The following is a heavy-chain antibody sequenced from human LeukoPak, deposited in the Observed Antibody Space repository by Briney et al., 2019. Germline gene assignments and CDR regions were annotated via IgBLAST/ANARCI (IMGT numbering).Heavy chain of an antibody. CDR3: ARDPTRVVVTATFDY. D-gene: IGHD3-22*01. V-gene: IGHV3-11*04. CDR1: GFTFSDYY. Sequence: GGSLRPSCAAPGFTFSDYYMSWIRQAPGKGLEWVSYISSSGSTIYYADSVKGRFTISRDNAKNSLYLQMNSLRAEDTAVYYCARDPTRVVVTATFDYWGQGSLVTVSS. CDR2: ISSSGSTI. J-gene: IGHJ4*02.